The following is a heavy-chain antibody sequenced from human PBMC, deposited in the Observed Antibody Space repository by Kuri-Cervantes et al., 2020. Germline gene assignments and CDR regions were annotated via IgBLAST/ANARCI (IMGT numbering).Heavy chain of an antibody. CDR2: IMQDGSEK. V-gene: IGHV3-7*01. D-gene: IGHD6-13*01. CDR1: GFTFRDYL. CDR3: ARGGEASWYPGVEYYYLDV. J-gene: IGHJ6*03. Sequence: GGSLRLSCAAPGFTFRDYLMTWVRQAPGKGLEWVANIMQDGSEKYYVDSVKGRFSISRDNSENSLYLQMYSLRAEDTAVYYCARGGEASWYPGVEYYYLDVWGKGTTVTVSS.